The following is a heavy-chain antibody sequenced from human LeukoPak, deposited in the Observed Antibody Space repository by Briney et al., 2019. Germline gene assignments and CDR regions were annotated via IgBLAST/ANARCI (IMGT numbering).Heavy chain of an antibody. CDR2: FYYNGNT. D-gene: IGHD3-22*01. V-gene: IGHV4-59*01. CDR1: SGSTIRFY. Sequence: PSETRSLTSSVSSGSTIRFYCSCIRQSPGKGLEWIGYFYYNGNTNYNPSLKSRVTISVDTSKNQFSLNLRSVTAADTAVYYCARGSRYHYDSSGQYYEEYFQYWGQGTRVTVSS. J-gene: IGHJ1*01. CDR3: ARGSRYHYDSSGQYYEEYFQY.